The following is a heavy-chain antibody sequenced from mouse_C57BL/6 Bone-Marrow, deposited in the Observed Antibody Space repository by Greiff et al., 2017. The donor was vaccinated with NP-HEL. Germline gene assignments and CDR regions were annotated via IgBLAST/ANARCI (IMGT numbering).Heavy chain of an antibody. Sequence: QVQLKQPGAELVKPGASVKMSCKASGYTFTSYWITWVKQRPGQGLEWIGDIYPGSGSTNYNEKFKSKATLTVDTSYSTAYMQISSLTSEDSAVYYCARADIGWLLQYCDVWGTGTTVTVSS. J-gene: IGHJ1*03. CDR3: ARADIGWLLQYCDV. D-gene: IGHD2-3*01. CDR2: IYPGSGST. CDR1: GYTFTSYW. V-gene: IGHV1-55*01.